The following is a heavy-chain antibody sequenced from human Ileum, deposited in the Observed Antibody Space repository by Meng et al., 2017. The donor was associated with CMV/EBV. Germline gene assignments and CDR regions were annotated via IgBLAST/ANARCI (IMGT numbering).Heavy chain of an antibody. V-gene: IGHV3-7*01. CDR3: SRAVSPSWSGPRFDY. CDR2: IKQDGREK. Sequence: SGFTFRSYWMSWDRHAPGKGLEWVANIKQDGREKYYVESVKGRFTISRDNANKSLYLQINRLRAEDTAVYYCSRAVSPSWSGPRFDYWGQGTLVTVSS. D-gene: IGHD3-3*01. CDR1: GFTFRSYW. J-gene: IGHJ4*02.